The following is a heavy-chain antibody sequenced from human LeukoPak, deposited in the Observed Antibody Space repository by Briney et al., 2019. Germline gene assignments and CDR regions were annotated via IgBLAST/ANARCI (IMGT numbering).Heavy chain of an antibody. V-gene: IGHV3-30*02. CDR2: MRYDGTNE. CDR3: AKGGYGGGYAFDI. Sequence: GGSLRLSCAASGFTFSSYGMYWVRQAPGKGLQWVTFMRYDGTNENYADSVKGRFTISRDNSKNTLYLQMNSLRADDTAVYYCAKGGYGGGYAFDIWGQGTMVTVSS. D-gene: IGHD5-12*01. CDR1: GFTFSSYG. J-gene: IGHJ3*02.